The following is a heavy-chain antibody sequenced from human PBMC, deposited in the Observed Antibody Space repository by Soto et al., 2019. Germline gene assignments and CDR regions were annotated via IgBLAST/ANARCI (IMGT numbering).Heavy chain of an antibody. V-gene: IGHV1-46*01. CDR3: AREGSLTYDFWSGYYLDY. D-gene: IGHD3-3*01. J-gene: IGHJ4*02. CDR1: GYTFTSYH. Sequence: ASVKVSCKASGYTFTSYHMHWVRQAPGQGLEWMGIINPNAGSTSYAQKFQGRVTVTRDTSTSTVYMELSSLRSDDTAVYYCAREGSLTYDFWSGYYLDYWGQGTLVTVSS. CDR2: INPNAGST.